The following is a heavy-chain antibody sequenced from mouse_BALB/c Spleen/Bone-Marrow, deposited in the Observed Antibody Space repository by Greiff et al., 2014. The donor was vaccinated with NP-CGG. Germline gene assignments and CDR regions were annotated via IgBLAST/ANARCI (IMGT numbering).Heavy chain of an antibody. CDR1: GYTFTSYW. CDR3: APYYYGSSYGFYWYFDV. V-gene: IGHV1S81*02. D-gene: IGHD1-1*01. Sequence: QVQLQQSGAELVKPGASVKLSCKASGYTFTSYWMHWVEQRPGQGLEWIGEINPSNGRTNYNEKFKSKATLTVDKSSSTAYMQLSSLTSEDSAVYYCAPYYYGSSYGFYWYFDVWGAGTTVTVSP. CDR2: INPSNGRT. J-gene: IGHJ1*01.